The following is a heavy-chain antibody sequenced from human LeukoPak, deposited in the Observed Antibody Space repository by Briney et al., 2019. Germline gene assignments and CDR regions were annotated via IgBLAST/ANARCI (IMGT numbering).Heavy chain of an antibody. Sequence: GGSLRLSCAASGFTFSSYSMNWVRQAPGKGLEWVSSISSSSAYIYYADSMKGRFTISRDNAKSSLFLQMNSLRAEDTAVYYCARASGASRRDAFDIWGQGTMVTVSS. CDR2: ISSSSAYI. V-gene: IGHV3-21*01. D-gene: IGHD4-17*01. CDR1: GFTFSSYS. J-gene: IGHJ3*02. CDR3: ARASGASRRDAFDI.